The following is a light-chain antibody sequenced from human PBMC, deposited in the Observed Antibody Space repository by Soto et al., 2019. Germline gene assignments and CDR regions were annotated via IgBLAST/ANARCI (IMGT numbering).Light chain of an antibody. CDR2: QDS. CDR3: QAWDSITVV. V-gene: IGLV3-1*01. CDR1: KLGHKY. J-gene: IGLJ2*01. Sequence: SYELTQPPSVSVSPGQTASITCSGDKLGHKYACWYQQKPGQSPVLVIYQDSKRPSGNPERFSGSNSGNTATLTISGTQAMDEADYYCQAWDSITVVFGGGTKVTVL.